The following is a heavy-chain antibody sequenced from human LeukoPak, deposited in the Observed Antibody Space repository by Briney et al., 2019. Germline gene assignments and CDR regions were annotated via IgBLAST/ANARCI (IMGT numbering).Heavy chain of an antibody. CDR2: IHSDGNT. V-gene: IGHV3-66*02. D-gene: IGHD2-8*01. Sequence: GGSLRLSCTASGFSVSSYYMDWVRQAPGKGLGWVSVIHSDGNTQYADSVKGRFTISRDDSKNSLYLQMNSLKAEDTAVYYCATATSRCTYGVCRSDYYYYMDVWGKGTTVTVSS. J-gene: IGHJ6*03. CDR3: ATATSRCTYGVCRSDYYYYMDV. CDR1: GFSVSSYY.